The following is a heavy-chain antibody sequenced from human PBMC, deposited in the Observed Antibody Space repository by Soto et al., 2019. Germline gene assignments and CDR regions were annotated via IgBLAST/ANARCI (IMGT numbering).Heavy chain of an antibody. CDR1: GFTFNNYA. CDR2: ISGTGGST. V-gene: IGHV3-23*01. D-gene: IGHD7-27*01. J-gene: IGHJ3*02. CDR3: GKGNSKWGTGDAFDS. Sequence: GGSLRLVCAAPGFTFNNYALNWVRYAPGKGLEWVSSISGTGGSTFYAGTARGQFTISRDKSKNTLFLQMTSLRAEDTAVYYCGKGNSKWGTGDAFDSRGQGTMVTV.